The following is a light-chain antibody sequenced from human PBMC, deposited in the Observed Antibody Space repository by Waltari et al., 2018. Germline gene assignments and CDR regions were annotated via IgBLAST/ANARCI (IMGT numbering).Light chain of an antibody. V-gene: IGKV3-20*01. CDR2: GAS. J-gene: IGKJ1*01. CDR3: QHYLRLPVA. Sequence: EIVLTQSPGTLSLSPGERAIVSCRASQSVGRNLAWYQQKPGQAPRLLIDGASNRATGIPDRFIGSGSGTEFSLTISGLEPEDSAVYYCQHYLRLPVAFGQGTKVEIK. CDR1: QSVGRN.